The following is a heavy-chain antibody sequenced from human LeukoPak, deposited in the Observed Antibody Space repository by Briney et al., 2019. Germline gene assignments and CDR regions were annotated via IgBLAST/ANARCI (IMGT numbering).Heavy chain of an antibody. D-gene: IGHD6-6*01. CDR2: ISASGAST. J-gene: IGHJ4*02. V-gene: IGHV3-23*01. CDR3: AKGVSTRPLYYFGY. CDR1: GFTFSSYA. Sequence: GGSLRLSCAASGFTFSSYAMNWVRQAPGKGLEWVSVISASGASTYNADSMKGRFTISRDNSKNTLYLQVNSLRVEDTALYFCAKGVSTRPLYYFGYWGQGTLVTVSS.